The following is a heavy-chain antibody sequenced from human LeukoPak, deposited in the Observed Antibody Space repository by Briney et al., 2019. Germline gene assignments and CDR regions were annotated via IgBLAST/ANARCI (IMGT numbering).Heavy chain of an antibody. J-gene: IGHJ4*02. D-gene: IGHD1-26*01. CDR2: ISSSGSTI. CDR1: GFTLSDYY. Sequence: PGGSLRLSCAASGFTLSDYYMSWIRQAPGKGLEWVSCISSSGSTIYYADSVKGRFTISRDNAKNSLYLQMNSLRAEDTAVYYCARDPESGTSFDYWGQGTLVTVSS. V-gene: IGHV3-11*01. CDR3: ARDPESGTSFDY.